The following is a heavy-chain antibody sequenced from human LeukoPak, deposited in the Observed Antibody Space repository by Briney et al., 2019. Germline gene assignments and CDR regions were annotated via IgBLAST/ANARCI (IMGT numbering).Heavy chain of an antibody. D-gene: IGHD5-12*01. Sequence: ASVKVSCKASGYTFSTYYIHWVRQAPGQGLEWLGFIDPNGGNTNYAQKFQGRVTMTRDTSISTAYMELSRLRSDDTAVYYCARDLVATITIDDYWGQGTLVTVSS. CDR3: ARDLVATITIDDY. J-gene: IGHJ4*02. V-gene: IGHV1-2*02. CDR1: GYTFSTYY. CDR2: IDPNGGNT.